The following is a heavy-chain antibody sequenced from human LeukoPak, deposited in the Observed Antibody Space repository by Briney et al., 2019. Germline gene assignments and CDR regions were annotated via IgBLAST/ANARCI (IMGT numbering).Heavy chain of an antibody. CDR3: ARYSVDYYDSSGYYSHIDY. Sequence: SGTLSLTCTVSGGSVSSGSYYWSWIRQPPGKGLEWIGYIYYSGSTNYNPSLKSRVTISVDTSKNQFSLKLSSVTAADTAVYYCARYSVDYYDSSGYYSHIDYWGQGTLVTVSS. V-gene: IGHV4-61*01. CDR1: GGSVSSGSYY. J-gene: IGHJ4*02. CDR2: IYYSGST. D-gene: IGHD3-22*01.